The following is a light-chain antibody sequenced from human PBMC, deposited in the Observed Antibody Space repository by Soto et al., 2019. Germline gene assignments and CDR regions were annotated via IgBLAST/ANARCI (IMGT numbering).Light chain of an antibody. Sequence: EIVLTQSPGTLSLSPGERATLSCGASQSVSASYLAWYQQKPGQAPRLLIYAASSRATGIPDRFSGSGSGTDFTLTVSRLEPEDFAVYYCQQYGNSPAITFGQGTRLEIK. J-gene: IGKJ5*01. V-gene: IGKV3-20*01. CDR3: QQYGNSPAIT. CDR1: QSVSASY. CDR2: AAS.